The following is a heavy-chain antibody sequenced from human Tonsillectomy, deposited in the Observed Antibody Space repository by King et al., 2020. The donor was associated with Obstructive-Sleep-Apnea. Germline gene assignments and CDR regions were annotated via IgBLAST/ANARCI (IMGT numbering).Heavy chain of an antibody. Sequence: VTLKESGPVLVKPTETLTLTCTVSGFSVSNPRVGVSWIRQSPGKALEWLAHIFSNDEKSYRTSLRSRLSISKDTSKSQVVLTMTNMDPVDTATYYCARTRRYYDSSGYYSYYFDYWGQGTLVTVSS. CDR2: IFSNDEK. CDR1: GFSVSNPRVG. D-gene: IGHD3-22*01. V-gene: IGHV2-26*01. CDR3: ARTRRYYDSSGYYSYYFDY. J-gene: IGHJ4*02.